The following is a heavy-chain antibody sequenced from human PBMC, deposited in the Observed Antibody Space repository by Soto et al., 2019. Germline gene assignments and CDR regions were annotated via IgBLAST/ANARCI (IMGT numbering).Heavy chain of an antibody. CDR3: ARAIDRTIVVVVAAEQYGMDV. CDR1: GGTFSSYA. CDR2: IIPIFGTA. J-gene: IGHJ6*02. V-gene: IGHV1-69*13. D-gene: IGHD2-15*01. Sequence: ASVKVSCKASGGTFSSYAISWVRQAPGQGLEWMGGIIPIFGTANYAQKFQGRVTITADESTSTAYMELSSLRSEDTAVYYCARAIDRTIVVVVAAEQYGMDVWGQGTTVTVSS.